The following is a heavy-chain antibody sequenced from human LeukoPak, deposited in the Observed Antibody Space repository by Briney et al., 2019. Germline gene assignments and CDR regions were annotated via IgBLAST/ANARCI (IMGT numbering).Heavy chain of an antibody. J-gene: IGHJ4*02. CDR2: INPNSGGT. Sequence: ASVKVSCKASGYTFTGYYMHWVRQAPGQGLEWMGWINPNSGGTNYAQKFQGRVTMTRDTSISTAYMELSRLRSDDTAVYYCARDKDDFWSGYRDFDYWGQGTLVTVSS. CDR3: ARDKDDFWSGYRDFDY. V-gene: IGHV1-2*02. D-gene: IGHD3-3*01. CDR1: GYTFTGYY.